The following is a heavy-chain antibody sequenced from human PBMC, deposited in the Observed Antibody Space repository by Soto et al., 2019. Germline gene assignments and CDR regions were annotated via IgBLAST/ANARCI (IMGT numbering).Heavy chain of an antibody. CDR3: VRDGTKTLRDWFDP. J-gene: IGHJ5*02. V-gene: IGHV4-31*03. CDR2: IYHSWNT. CDR1: GGSITAGGSY. Sequence: PSETLSLTCTVSGGSITAGGSYWSWFRQHPGKGLEWIGNIYHSWNTYYNPSLKSRLTISVDTSKNHFSLMVDSVTAADTAVYYCVRDGTKTLRDWFDPWGQGISVTVSS. D-gene: IGHD1-1*01.